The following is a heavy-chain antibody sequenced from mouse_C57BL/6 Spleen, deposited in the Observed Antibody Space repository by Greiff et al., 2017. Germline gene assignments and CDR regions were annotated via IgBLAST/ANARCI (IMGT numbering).Heavy chain of an antibody. CDR2: INPYNGGT. D-gene: IGHD3-2*02. Sequence: EVQLQQSGPVLVKPGASVKMSCKASGYTFTDYYMNWVKQSHGKSLEWIGVINPYNGGTSYNQKFKGKATLTVDKSSSTAYMELNSLTSEDSAVYYCALDSSGSFAYWGQGTLVTVSA. V-gene: IGHV1-19*01. J-gene: IGHJ3*01. CDR1: GYTFTDYY. CDR3: ALDSSGSFAY.